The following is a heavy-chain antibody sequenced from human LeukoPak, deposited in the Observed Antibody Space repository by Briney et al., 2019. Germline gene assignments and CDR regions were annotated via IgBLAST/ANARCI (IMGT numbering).Heavy chain of an antibody. CDR3: AKGYCITTSCYTGLDY. D-gene: IGHD2-2*02. Sequence: GGSLRLSCAASGFTFSSYGMHWIRQAPGKGLVWVTFIRHDGSTKYYGDSVKGRFTISRDNSKNTLYLQMNSLRAEDTAVYYCAKGYCITTSCYTGLDYWGQGTLVTVSS. CDR2: IRHDGSTK. V-gene: IGHV3-30*02. CDR1: GFTFSSYG. J-gene: IGHJ4*02.